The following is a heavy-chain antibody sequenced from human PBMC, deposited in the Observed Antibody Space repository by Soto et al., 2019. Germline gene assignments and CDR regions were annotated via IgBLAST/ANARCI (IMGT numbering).Heavy chain of an antibody. CDR2: ISYDGSNK. Sequence: GGSLRLSCVASGFTFSNYGMHWVRQAPGKGLEWVAVISYDGSNKYYVDSVKGRFIISRDNSKNTLYMETTILRTEDTAVYYCAKVVHPTAKARSQPYHYGMDVWGQGITVTVAT. V-gene: IGHV3-30*18. CDR3: AKVVHPTAKARSQPYHYGMDV. CDR1: GFTFSNYG. D-gene: IGHD6-6*01. J-gene: IGHJ6*01.